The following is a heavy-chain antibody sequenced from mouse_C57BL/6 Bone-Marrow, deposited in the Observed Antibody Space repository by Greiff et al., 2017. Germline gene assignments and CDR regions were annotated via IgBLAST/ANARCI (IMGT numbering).Heavy chain of an antibody. CDR2: IHPNSGST. V-gene: IGHV1-64*01. Sequence: QVQLQQPGAELVKPGASVKLSCKASGYTFTSYWMHWVKQRPGQGLEWIGMIHPNSGSTNYNEKFKSKATLTVDKSSSTAYMQLSSLTSEDSAVYFCAATFFLYAMDYWGQGTSVTVSS. CDR1: GYTFTSYW. D-gene: IGHD6-1*01. J-gene: IGHJ4*01. CDR3: AATFFLYAMDY.